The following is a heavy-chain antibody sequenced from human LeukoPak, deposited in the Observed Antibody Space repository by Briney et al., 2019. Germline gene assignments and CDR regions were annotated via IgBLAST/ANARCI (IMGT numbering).Heavy chain of an antibody. Sequence: SATLSLTCTVSGGSISSSAYYRGWVRQPPGKGLEWIGSIFYSGDTLYNPSLKSRVTISVDTSKTQFSLNLSSVTAADTAVYYCARQSEVNWGGHWYFDSWGQGTLVTVSS. CDR3: ARQSEVNWGGHWYFDS. V-gene: IGHV4-39*01. D-gene: IGHD2-21*01. CDR2: IFYSGDT. CDR1: GGSISSSAYY. J-gene: IGHJ4*02.